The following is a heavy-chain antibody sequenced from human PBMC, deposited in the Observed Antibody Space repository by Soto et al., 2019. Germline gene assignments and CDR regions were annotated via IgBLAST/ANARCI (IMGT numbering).Heavy chain of an antibody. D-gene: IGHD2-2*01. V-gene: IGHV1-18*01. CDR3: ARVPAAYPFDP. Sequence: QVQLVQSGAEVKRPGASVKVSCKASGYTFTAYGITWVRQAPGQGLEWMGWISPATGSTNYKENFQGRITMTTDASTSTAFMELRSLTSDDTAVYYCARVPAAYPFDPWGQGTLGTVSS. J-gene: IGHJ5*02. CDR1: GYTFTAYG. CDR2: ISPATGST.